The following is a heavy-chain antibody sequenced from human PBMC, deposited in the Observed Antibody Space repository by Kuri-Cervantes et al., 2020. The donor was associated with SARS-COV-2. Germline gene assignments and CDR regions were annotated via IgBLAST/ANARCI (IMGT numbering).Heavy chain of an antibody. Sequence: LRLSCTVSGGSISSSSYYWSWIRQPPGKGLEWIGYIYYSGSTYYNPSLKSRVTISVDTSKNQFSLKLSSVTAADTAVYYCARDFNGFDYWGQGTLVTVSS. J-gene: IGHJ4*02. CDR3: ARDFNGFDY. CDR2: IYYSGST. D-gene: IGHD2-8*01. V-gene: IGHV4-30-4*08. CDR1: GGSISSSSYY.